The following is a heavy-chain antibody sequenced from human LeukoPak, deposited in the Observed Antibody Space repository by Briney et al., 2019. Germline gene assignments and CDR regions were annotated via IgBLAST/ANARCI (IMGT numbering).Heavy chain of an antibody. CDR2: ISSSSSTI. Sequence: GGSLRLSCAASGFTFSSYWMSWVRQAPGKGLEWVSYISSSSSTIYYADSVKGRFTISRDNAKNSLYLQMNSLRAEDTAVYYCASGEWESPRGFDYWGQGTLVAVSS. CDR1: GFTFSSYW. J-gene: IGHJ4*02. V-gene: IGHV3-48*04. CDR3: ASGEWESPRGFDY. D-gene: IGHD1-26*01.